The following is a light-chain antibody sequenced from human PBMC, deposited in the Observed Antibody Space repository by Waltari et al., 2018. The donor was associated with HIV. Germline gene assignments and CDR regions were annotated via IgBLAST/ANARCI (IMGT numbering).Light chain of an antibody. CDR2: TAS. Sequence: DIQMTQSPSSLSASVGYRITITCRASQVISNSLAWYQQKPGKAPKVLLYTASRLKSGVPSRFSGSGSGTDYTLTISTLQPEDFATYYCQQYYDAPLTFGQGTRLDIK. J-gene: IGKJ5*01. CDR1: QVISNS. CDR3: QQYYDAPLT. V-gene: IGKV1-NL1*01.